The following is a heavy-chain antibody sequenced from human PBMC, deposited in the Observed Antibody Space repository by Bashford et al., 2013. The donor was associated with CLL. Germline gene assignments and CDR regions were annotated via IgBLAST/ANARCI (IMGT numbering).Heavy chain of an antibody. V-gene: IGHV4-30-2*01. CDR1: GGSISSGGYS. D-gene: IGHD6-13*01. J-gene: IGHJ5*02. CDR3: ARDGIAAAGRWFDP. CDR2: IYHSGST. Sequence: SETLSLTCAVSGGSISSGGYSWSWIRQPPGKGLEWIGYIYHSGSTYYNPSLKSRVTISVDRSKNQFSLKLSSVTAADTAVYYCARDGIAAAGRWFDPWGQGTLVTVSS.